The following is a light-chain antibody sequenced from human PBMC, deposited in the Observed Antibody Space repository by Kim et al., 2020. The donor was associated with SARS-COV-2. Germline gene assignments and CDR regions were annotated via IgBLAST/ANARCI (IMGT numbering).Light chain of an antibody. CDR2: DVS. Sequence: TSSRIGTSSGSGGYNKVSWYKQYPGKAPELMLYDVSDRPSGVAVRFSGSKSGYTASLTISGLQAEAEADYYCNSDRHNDIVLFGGGTQLTVL. J-gene: IGLJ2*01. CDR3: NSDRHNDIVL. CDR1: SSGSGGYNK. V-gene: IGLV2-14*03.